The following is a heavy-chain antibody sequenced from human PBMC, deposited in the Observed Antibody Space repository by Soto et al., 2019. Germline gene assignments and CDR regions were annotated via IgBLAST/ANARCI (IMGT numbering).Heavy chain of an antibody. J-gene: IGHJ4*02. CDR1: GGSFSGYY. Sequence: SETLSLTCAVYGGSFSGYYWSWIRQPPGKGLEWIGEINHSGSTNYNPSLKSRVTISVDTSKNQFSLKLSSVTAADTAVYYCARSSPRSYYILTGYLYFDYWGQGTLVTVSS. CDR2: INHSGST. D-gene: IGHD3-9*01. CDR3: ARSSPRSYYILTGYLYFDY. V-gene: IGHV4-34*01.